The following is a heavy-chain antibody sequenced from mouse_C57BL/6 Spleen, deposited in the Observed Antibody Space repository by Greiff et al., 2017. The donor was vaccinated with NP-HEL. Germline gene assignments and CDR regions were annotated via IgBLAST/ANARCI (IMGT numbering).Heavy chain of an antibody. V-gene: IGHV5-9*01. Sequence: EVQGVESGGGLVKPGGSLKLSCAASGFTFSSYTMSWVRQTPEKRLEWVATISGGGGNTYYPDSVKGRFTISRDNAKNTLYLQMSSLRSEDTALYYCARVNWDDYAMDYWGQGTSVTVSS. J-gene: IGHJ4*01. CDR3: ARVNWDDYAMDY. CDR2: ISGGGGNT. CDR1: GFTFSSYT. D-gene: IGHD4-1*01.